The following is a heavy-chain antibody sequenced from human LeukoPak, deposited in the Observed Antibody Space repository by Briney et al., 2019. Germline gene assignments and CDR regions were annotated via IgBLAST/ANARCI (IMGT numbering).Heavy chain of an antibody. V-gene: IGHV4-34*01. J-gene: IGHJ5*02. CDR3: ARGIQLWFDP. D-gene: IGHD5-18*01. CDR1: GGSFSGYC. CDR2: INHSGST. Sequence: PSETLSLTCAVYGGSFSGYCWSWIRQPPGKGLEWVGEINHSGSTNYNPSLKSRVTISVDTSKNQFSLKLSSVTAADTAVYYCARGIQLWFDPWGQGTLVTVSS.